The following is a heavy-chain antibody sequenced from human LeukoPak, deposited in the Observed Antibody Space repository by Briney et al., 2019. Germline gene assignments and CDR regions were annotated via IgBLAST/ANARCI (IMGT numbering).Heavy chain of an antibody. CDR2: IKQDGSDK. V-gene: IGHV3-7*01. CDR1: GFTFSSYW. CDR3: ASGQKLGF. Sequence: PGGSLRLSCVASGFTFSSYWMSCVRQAPGKGLEWVANIKQDGSDKYYVDSVKGRFTISRDNAKNSLYLQMNSLRAEDTAVYYCASGQKLGFWGQGTLVTVSS. J-gene: IGHJ4*02. D-gene: IGHD6-13*01.